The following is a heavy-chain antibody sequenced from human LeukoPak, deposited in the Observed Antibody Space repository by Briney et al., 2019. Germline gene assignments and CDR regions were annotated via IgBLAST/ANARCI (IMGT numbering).Heavy chain of an antibody. V-gene: IGHV3-30*02. CDR2: IRYDGSNK. CDR1: GFTFSSHA. CDR3: AKDPRYCSSTSCYAFDI. Sequence: GGSMRLSCAASGFTFSSHAMHWVRQAPGKGREWVASIRYDGSNKYYADSVKSRFTISRDNSKNTLYLQMNSLRAEDTAVYYCAKDPRYCSSTSCYAFDIWGQGTMVTVSS. J-gene: IGHJ3*02. D-gene: IGHD2-2*01.